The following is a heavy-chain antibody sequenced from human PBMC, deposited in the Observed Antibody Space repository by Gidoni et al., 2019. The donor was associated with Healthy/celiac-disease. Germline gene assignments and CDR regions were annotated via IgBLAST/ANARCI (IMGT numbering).Heavy chain of an antibody. CDR1: GGPISSGGYY. Sequence: QVQLQESGPGLVKPSQTLSLTCTVSGGPISSGGYYWSWLRQHPGKGLEWIGYIYYSGSTYYNPSLKSRVTISVDTSKNQFSLKLSSVTAADTAVYYCARSRVERPFDYWGQGTLVTVSS. J-gene: IGHJ4*02. CDR2: IYYSGST. D-gene: IGHD1-1*01. CDR3: ARSRVERPFDY. V-gene: IGHV4-31*03.